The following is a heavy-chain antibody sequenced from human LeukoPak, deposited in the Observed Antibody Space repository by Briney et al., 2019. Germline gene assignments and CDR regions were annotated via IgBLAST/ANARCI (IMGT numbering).Heavy chain of an antibody. CDR2: INPSGGST. Sequence: GASVKVSCKVSGYTFITYYMHWVRQAPGQGLEWMGIINPSGGSTSYAQKFQGRVTMTRDTSTSTVYMELSSLRSEDTAVYYCARVAPWGFWFDPWGQGTLVTVSS. CDR1: GYTFITYY. J-gene: IGHJ5*02. D-gene: IGHD7-27*01. CDR3: ARVAPWGFWFDP. V-gene: IGHV1-46*01.